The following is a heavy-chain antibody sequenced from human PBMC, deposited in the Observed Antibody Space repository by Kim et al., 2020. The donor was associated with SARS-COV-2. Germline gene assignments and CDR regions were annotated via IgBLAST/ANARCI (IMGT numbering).Heavy chain of an antibody. J-gene: IGHJ3*01. CDR3: ARDPVAGPAMIDVFEV. CDR1: GDTFTSHT. V-gene: IGHV1-69*08. CDR2: IIPILGKT. Sequence: SVKVSCKAPGDTFTSHTVSWVRQAPGQGLEWLGRIIPILGKTIYGQKFLGRVTMTADRSTSTVYMELNSLISEDTAMYFCARDPVAGPAMIDVFEVWGQGTMVTVSS. D-gene: IGHD3-22*01.